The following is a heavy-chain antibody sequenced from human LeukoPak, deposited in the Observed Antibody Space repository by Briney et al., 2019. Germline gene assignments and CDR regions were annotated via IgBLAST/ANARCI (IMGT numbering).Heavy chain of an antibody. CDR3: TRGLAQLELDGFDY. Sequence: GGSLRLSCTASGFTFGDYAMSWFRQAPGKGMEWVGFIRSKGYGGTTEYAASVKGRFTISRDDSKSIAYLQMNSLKTEDTAVYYCTRGLAQLELDGFDYWGQGTLVTVSS. CDR1: GFTFGDYA. J-gene: IGHJ4*02. CDR2: IRSKGYGGTT. D-gene: IGHD1-1*01. V-gene: IGHV3-49*03.